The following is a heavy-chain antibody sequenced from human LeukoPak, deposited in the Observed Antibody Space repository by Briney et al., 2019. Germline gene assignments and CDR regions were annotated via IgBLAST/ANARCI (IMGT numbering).Heavy chain of an antibody. CDR2: FDPEDGET. CDR3: ATGPSGLYCYYMDV. V-gene: IGHV1-24*01. Sequence: GASVKVSCKVSGYTLTELSMHWVRQAPGKGLEGMGGFDPEDGETIYAQKFQGRVTMTEDTSTDTAYMELSSLRSEDTAVYYCATGPSGLYCYYMDVWGKGTTVTVSS. D-gene: IGHD3-3*01. J-gene: IGHJ6*03. CDR1: GYTLTELS.